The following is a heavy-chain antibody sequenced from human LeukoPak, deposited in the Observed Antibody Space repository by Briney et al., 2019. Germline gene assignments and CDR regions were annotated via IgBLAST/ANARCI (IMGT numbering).Heavy chain of an antibody. CDR3: ARDLDRGYDLRY. CDR1: GGSISRLY. CDR2: VYYSGTT. D-gene: IGHD5-12*01. J-gene: IGHJ4*02. V-gene: IGHV4-59*11. Sequence: SDTLALTRKVSGGSISRLYWGWIRHPPRKGRECRGCVYYSGTTNYNPSLKSRVTISVDTSTNRFSLKLSSVTAADTAVYYCARDLDRGYDLRYWGQGTLVTVSS.